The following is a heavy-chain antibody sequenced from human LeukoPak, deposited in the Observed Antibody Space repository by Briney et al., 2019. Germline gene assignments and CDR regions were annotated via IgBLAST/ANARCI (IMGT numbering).Heavy chain of an antibody. Sequence: PSETLSLTCTVSGGSISSYYWSWIRQPAGKGLEWIGRIYTSGSTNYNPSLKSRVTMSVDTSKNQFSLKLSSVTAADPAVYYCARDMYYYDSSGYLFDYWGQGPLVTVSS. J-gene: IGHJ4*02. CDR1: GGSISSYY. V-gene: IGHV4-4*07. CDR2: IYTSGST. CDR3: ARDMYYYDSSGYLFDY. D-gene: IGHD3-22*01.